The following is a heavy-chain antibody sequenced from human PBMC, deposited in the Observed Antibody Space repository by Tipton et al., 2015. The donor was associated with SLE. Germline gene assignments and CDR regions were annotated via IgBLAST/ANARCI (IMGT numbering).Heavy chain of an antibody. J-gene: IGHJ4*02. CDR2: INWDGGTT. CDR1: GFIFDEFT. CDR3: AKDMSRSGWYWYLES. V-gene: IGHV3-43*01. D-gene: IGHD6-19*01. Sequence: SLRLSCAASGFIFDEFTLHWVRQSPARGLEWVSLINWDGGTTEYADSVQGRFTISRDNKENTLYLQMNSLRSEDTALYYCAKDMSRSGWYWYLESWGQGTQVTVSS.